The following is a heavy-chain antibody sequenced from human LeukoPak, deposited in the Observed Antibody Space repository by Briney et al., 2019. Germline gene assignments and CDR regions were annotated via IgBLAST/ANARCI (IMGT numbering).Heavy chain of an antibody. CDR1: GSTFSSYS. V-gene: IGHV3-21*01. Sequence: GGSLRLSCAASGSTFSSYSMNWVRQAPGKGLEWVSSISSSSSYIYYADSVKGRYTISRDNANTSLYLQMNSLRADDTAVYYCARMYSGGLHLDYWGQGTLVTVSP. J-gene: IGHJ4*02. CDR3: ARMYSGGLHLDY. D-gene: IGHD6-19*01. CDR2: ISSSSSYI.